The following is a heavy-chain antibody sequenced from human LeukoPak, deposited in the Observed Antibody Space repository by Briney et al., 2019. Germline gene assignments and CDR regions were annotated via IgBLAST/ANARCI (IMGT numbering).Heavy chain of an antibody. J-gene: IGHJ6*03. CDR2: INHSGST. D-gene: IGHD3-3*02. Sequence: SETLSLTCAVYGGSFSGYYWSWIRQPPGKGLEWIGEINHSGSTNYNPSLKSRVTISVDTSKNQFSLKLSSVTAADTAVYYCARHFAFSYYYMDVWGKGTTVTVSS. CDR1: GGSFSGYY. CDR3: ARHFAFSYYYMDV. V-gene: IGHV4-34*01.